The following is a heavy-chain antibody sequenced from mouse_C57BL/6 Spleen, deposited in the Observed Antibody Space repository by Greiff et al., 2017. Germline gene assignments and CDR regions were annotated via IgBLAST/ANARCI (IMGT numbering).Heavy chain of an antibody. CDR3: AREIYYDYDIYFDY. Sequence: EVQRVESEGGLVQPGSSMKLSCTASGFTFSDYYMAWVRQVPEKGLEWVANINYDGSSTYYLDSLKSRFIISRDNAKNILYLQMSSLKSEDTATYYCAREIYYDYDIYFDYWGQGTTLTVSS. CDR1: GFTFSDYY. CDR2: INYDGSST. J-gene: IGHJ2*01. V-gene: IGHV5-16*01. D-gene: IGHD2-4*01.